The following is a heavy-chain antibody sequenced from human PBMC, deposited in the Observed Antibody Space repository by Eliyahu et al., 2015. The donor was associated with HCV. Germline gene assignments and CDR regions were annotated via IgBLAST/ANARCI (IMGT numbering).Heavy chain of an antibody. D-gene: IGHD4-17*01. V-gene: IGHV3-23*01. CDR1: GFTFSSXA. CDR3: AKWSGVTTYSGLGDFDY. J-gene: IGHJ4*02. CDR2: ISGSGDSR. Sequence: EVQLLESGGGLVQPGGSLRLSCAASGFTFSSXAMSWVRQAPGKGLEWVSAISGSGDSRYNADSVKGRFTISRDNSKNTLYLQMNSLRAEDTAVYYCAKWSGVTTYSGLGDFDYWGQGTLVTVSS.